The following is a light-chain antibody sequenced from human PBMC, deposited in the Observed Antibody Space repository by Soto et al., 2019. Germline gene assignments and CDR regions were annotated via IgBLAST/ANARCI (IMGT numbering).Light chain of an antibody. Sequence: QPASVSGSPGQSITISCTGTSSDVGGYNYVSWYQQHPGKAPKLMIYEVSNRPSGVSNRFSGSKSGNTASLTISGLQAEDEADYYCSSYTSTSTLVFGGGTKLTVL. CDR3: SSYTSTSTLV. CDR1: SSDVGGYNY. J-gene: IGLJ2*01. CDR2: EVS. V-gene: IGLV2-14*01.